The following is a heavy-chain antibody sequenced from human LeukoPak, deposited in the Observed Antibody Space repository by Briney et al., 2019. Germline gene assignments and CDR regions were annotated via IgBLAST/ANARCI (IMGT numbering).Heavy chain of an antibody. CDR3: ARGVGIVGATTDFDY. D-gene: IGHD1-26*01. Sequence: PGGSLRLSCAASGFTFSSYAMHWVRQAPGKGLEWVAVISYDGSNKYYADSVKGRFTISRDNSKNTLYLQMNSLRAEDTAVYYCARGVGIVGATTDFDYWGQGTLVTVSS. V-gene: IGHV3-30-3*01. CDR2: ISYDGSNK. J-gene: IGHJ4*02. CDR1: GFTFSSYA.